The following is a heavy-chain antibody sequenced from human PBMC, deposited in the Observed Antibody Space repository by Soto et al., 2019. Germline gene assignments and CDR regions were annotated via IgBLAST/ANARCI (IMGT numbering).Heavy chain of an antibody. Sequence: GGSLRLSCAASGFTVSNNYMTWVRQAPGKGLEWVSVLYIGGSTYYADSVKGRFTISRDNSKNTLYLQMHSLSAEDTAMYYCARARGGGGINYYYSLDYWGHGTQVTVSS. J-gene: IGHJ4*01. D-gene: IGHD3-10*01. CDR1: GFTVSNNY. V-gene: IGHV3-53*01. CDR2: LYIGGST. CDR3: ARARGGGGINYYYSLDY.